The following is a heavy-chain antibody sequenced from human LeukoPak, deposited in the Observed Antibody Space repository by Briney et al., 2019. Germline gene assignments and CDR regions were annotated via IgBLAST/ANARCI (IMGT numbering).Heavy chain of an antibody. V-gene: IGHV5-51*01. CDR3: ARPGNSGYVLQFDY. CDR1: RYSFTSYC. Sequence: ESLTFSGTGSRYSFTSYCIGWLRQMPGKDLEWMGIIYPGDSDTRYSPSFQGQVTISADKSISTAYLQWSSLKASETAMYYCARPGNSGYVLQFDYWGQGTLVTVSS. J-gene: IGHJ4*02. CDR2: IYPGDSDT. D-gene: IGHD5-12*01.